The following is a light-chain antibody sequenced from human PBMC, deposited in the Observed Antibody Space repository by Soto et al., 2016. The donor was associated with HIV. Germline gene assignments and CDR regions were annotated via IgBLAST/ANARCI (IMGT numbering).Light chain of an antibody. CDR3: QQFNNYPSLS. CDR2: DAS. V-gene: IGKV1D-13*01. J-gene: IGKJ4*01. Sequence: AIQLTQSPSSLSASVGDRVTITCRASRDIGSALAWYQQKPGKGPRLLIYDASSLEGGVPSRFRGGGSGKDFSLIISSLQPEDFATYHCQQFNNYPSLSFGGGTKVELK. CDR1: RDIGSA.